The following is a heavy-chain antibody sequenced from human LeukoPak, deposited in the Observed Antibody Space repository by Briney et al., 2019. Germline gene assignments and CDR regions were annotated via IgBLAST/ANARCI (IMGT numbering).Heavy chain of an antibody. CDR1: GFTFSSYW. Sequence: GGSLRLSCAASGFTFSSYWMSWVRQAPGKGLEWVSSISSSSSYIYYADSVKGRFTISRDNAKNSLYLQMNSLRAEDTAVYYCARGGYDFWSGYSSYYYYMDVWGKGTTVTVSS. CDR2: ISSSSSYI. V-gene: IGHV3-21*01. J-gene: IGHJ6*03. CDR3: ARGGYDFWSGYSSYYYYMDV. D-gene: IGHD3-3*01.